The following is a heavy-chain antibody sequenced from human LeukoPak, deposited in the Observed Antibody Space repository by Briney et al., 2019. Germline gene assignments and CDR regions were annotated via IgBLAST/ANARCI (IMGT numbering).Heavy chain of an antibody. CDR2: VDHTGST. CDR3: ARGRVSSSTWYSTYYYFFYMDF. D-gene: IGHD4-11*01. V-gene: IGHV4-59*01. J-gene: IGHJ6*03. Sequence: SETLSLTCTVSSASISTYYWTWIRQPPGKGLEWIGYVDHTGSTKFNPSLNGRVSISRDTSNNFFSLRLRSVTAADTAVYFCARGRVSSSTWYSTYYYFFYMDFWGKGTTVTVSS. CDR1: SASISTYY.